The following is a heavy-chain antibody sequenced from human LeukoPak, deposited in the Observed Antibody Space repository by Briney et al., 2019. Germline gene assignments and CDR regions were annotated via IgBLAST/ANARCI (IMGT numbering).Heavy chain of an antibody. D-gene: IGHD3-9*01. J-gene: IGHJ3*02. V-gene: IGHV4-34*01. CDR3: ARGPWVRYFDWLPHDAFDI. CDR1: GGSFADYY. Sequence: SETLSLTCAVFGGSFADYYWTYLRQPPGEGLEWIGEIHPGGTTNYNPSLKSRVTISVDTSKNQFSLKLSSVTAADTAVYYCARGPWVRYFDWLPHDAFDIWGQGTMVTVSS. CDR2: IHPGGTT.